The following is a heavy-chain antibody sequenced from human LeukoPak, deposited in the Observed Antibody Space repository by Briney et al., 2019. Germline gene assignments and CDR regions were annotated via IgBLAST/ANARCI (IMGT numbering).Heavy chain of an antibody. CDR3: ASGGNPYSYYYYYYMDV. V-gene: IGHV1-18*01. D-gene: IGHD2-15*01. CDR2: ISAYNGNT. Sequence: GASVKVSCKASGYTFTSYGISWVRQAPGQGLEWMGWISAYNGNTNYAQKLQGRVTMTTDKSTSTAYMELSSLRSEDTAVYYCASGGNPYSYYYYYYMDVWGKGTTVTVSS. J-gene: IGHJ6*03. CDR1: GYTFTSYG.